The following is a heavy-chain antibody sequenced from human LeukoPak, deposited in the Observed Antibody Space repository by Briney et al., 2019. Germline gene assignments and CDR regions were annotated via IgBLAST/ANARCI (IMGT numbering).Heavy chain of an antibody. CDR2: IYTSGSS. CDR3: ARDISVAGSFLLFDY. Sequence: PSETLSLTCRVSGASISGYYWSWIRQPAGKGLEWIGRIYTSGSSNSNPSLKSRVTMSADTSKNQFSLKLSSVTAADTAVYYCARDISVAGSFLLFDYWGQGTLVTVSS. D-gene: IGHD6-19*01. V-gene: IGHV4-4*07. J-gene: IGHJ4*02. CDR1: GASISGYY.